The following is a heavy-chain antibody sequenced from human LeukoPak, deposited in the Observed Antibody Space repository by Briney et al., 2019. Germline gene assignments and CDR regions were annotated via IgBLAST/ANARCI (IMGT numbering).Heavy chain of an antibody. CDR3: AGVRDGYNRL. Sequence: PGRSLRLSCAASGFTFHDYGMHWVRQAPGKGLEWVSTISWDSGSIGYADSVKGRFTISRDNAKNSLYLQMNSLRAEDTAVYYCAGVRDGYNRLWGQGTMVTVSS. J-gene: IGHJ3*01. CDR1: GFTFHDYG. D-gene: IGHD5-24*01. CDR2: ISWDSGSI. V-gene: IGHV3-9*01.